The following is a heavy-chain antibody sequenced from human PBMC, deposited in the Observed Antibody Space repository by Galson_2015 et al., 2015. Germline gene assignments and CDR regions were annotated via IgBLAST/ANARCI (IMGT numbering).Heavy chain of an antibody. CDR3: ARLGVIVVADYFDL. V-gene: IGHV5-51*01. CDR1: GYTFTNHW. J-gene: IGHJ2*01. CDR2: IYPSDSDT. D-gene: IGHD6-19*01. Sequence: QSGAEVKKPGESLKISCKGSGYTFTNHWIGWVRQMPGRGLEWMGIIYPSDSDTRYSPSFQGQVTISVDKSVSTAYLQWSSLKASDTAMYYCARLGVIVVADYFDLWGRGTLVTVPS.